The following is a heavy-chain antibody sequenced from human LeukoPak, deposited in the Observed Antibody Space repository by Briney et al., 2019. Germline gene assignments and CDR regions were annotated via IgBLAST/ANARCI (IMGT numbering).Heavy chain of an antibody. V-gene: IGHV3-30*04. Sequence: GGSLRLSCAASGFTFSSYAMSWVRQAPGKGLEWVAVISYDGSNKYYADSVKGRFTISRDNSKNTLYLQMNSLRAEDTAVYYCAREPYYYDGSGFDYWGQGTLVTVAS. D-gene: IGHD3-22*01. CDR3: AREPYYYDGSGFDY. J-gene: IGHJ4*02. CDR2: ISYDGSNK. CDR1: GFTFSSYA.